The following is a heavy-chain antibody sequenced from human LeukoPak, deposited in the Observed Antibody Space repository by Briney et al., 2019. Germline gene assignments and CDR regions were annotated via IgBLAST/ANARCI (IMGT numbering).Heavy chain of an antibody. CDR3: AGHPDYGDYDLTRPYDY. J-gene: IGHJ4*02. CDR1: GGRFSSYV. D-gene: IGHD4-17*01. CDR2: LIPTLAIA. V-gene: IGHV1-69*04. Sequence: ASVKVSCKASGGRFSSYVTSWVRQAHGQGRGWMGRLIPTLAIANYAQKPQGTVTITADKSTSTAYMELSSLRCEDTAVYYCAGHPDYGDYDLTRPYDYWGQGTLVTVSS.